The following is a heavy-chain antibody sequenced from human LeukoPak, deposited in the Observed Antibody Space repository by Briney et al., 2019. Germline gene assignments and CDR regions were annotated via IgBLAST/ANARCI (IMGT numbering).Heavy chain of an antibody. CDR3: ARGSTIAAALDY. CDR1: GYTFTSYD. Sequence: KPGASVKVSCKASGYTFTSYDINWVRQATGQGLEWMGWMNPNSGNTGYAQKFQGRVTMTRNTSISTAYMELSSLRSEDTAVYYCARGSTIAAALDYWGQGTLVTVSS. V-gene: IGHV1-8*01. CDR2: MNPNSGNT. D-gene: IGHD6-13*01. J-gene: IGHJ4*02.